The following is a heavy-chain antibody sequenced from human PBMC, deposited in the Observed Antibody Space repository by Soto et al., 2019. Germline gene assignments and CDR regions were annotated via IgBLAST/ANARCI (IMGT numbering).Heavy chain of an antibody. V-gene: IGHV4-30-4*01. Sequence: TSETLSLTCTVSGDSMTKNYRSWSMTNYYYWSWIRQPPGKGLEWIGYIYYSGSTYYNPSLKSRVTISVDTSKNQFSLKLSSVTAADTAVYYCARVEYSGYGTSMGLDYWGQGALVTVSS. J-gene: IGHJ4*02. CDR3: ARVEYSGYGTSMGLDY. CDR1: GDSMTKNYRSWSMTNYYY. CDR2: IYYSGST. D-gene: IGHD5-12*01.